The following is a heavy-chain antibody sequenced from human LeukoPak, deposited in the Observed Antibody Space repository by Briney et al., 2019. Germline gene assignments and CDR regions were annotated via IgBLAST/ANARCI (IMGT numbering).Heavy chain of an antibody. CDR1: GGSISSSSYY. Sequence: KPSETLSLTCTVSGGSISSSSYYWGWIRQPPGKGLEWIGSIYYSGSTNYNPSLKSRVTISVDTSKNQFSLKLSSVTAADTAVYYCARAHYDFWSGYSNWFDPWGQGTLVTVSS. V-gene: IGHV4-39*07. CDR2: IYYSGST. D-gene: IGHD3-3*01. J-gene: IGHJ5*02. CDR3: ARAHYDFWSGYSNWFDP.